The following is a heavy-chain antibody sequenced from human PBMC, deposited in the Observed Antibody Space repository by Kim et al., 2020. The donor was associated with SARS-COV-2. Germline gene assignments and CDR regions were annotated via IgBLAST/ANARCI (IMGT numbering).Heavy chain of an antibody. D-gene: IGHD6-19*01. V-gene: IGHV3-23*01. CDR1: GFTFSSYA. CDR3: AKESGCGEGYFDY. CDR2: ISGSGGST. J-gene: IGHJ4*02. Sequence: GGSLRLSCTASGFTFSSYAMSWVRQAPGKGLEWVSAISGSGGSTYYADSVKGRFTISRDNTKNTLYLQMNSLRAEDTAVYYCAKESGCGEGYFDYWGQGTLVTVSS.